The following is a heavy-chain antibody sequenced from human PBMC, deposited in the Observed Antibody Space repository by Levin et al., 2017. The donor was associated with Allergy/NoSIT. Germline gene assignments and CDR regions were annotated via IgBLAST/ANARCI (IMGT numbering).Heavy chain of an antibody. J-gene: IGHJ5*02. V-gene: IGHV4-59*08. CDR2: IHYTGYT. D-gene: IGHD2-2*01. CDR1: GGSISSYY. Sequence: SSQTLSLTCTVSGGSISSYYWSWIRQSPGKRPEWIGYIHYTGYTNYSPSLKSRVTISLDTSKNQFSLKLTSVTAADTAVYSCARSAHVTVIPAAIFAFDPWGQGILVTVSS. CDR3: ARSAHVTVIPAAIFAFDP.